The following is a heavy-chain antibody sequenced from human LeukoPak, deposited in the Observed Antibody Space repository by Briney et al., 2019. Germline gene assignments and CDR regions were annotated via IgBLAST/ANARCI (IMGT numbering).Heavy chain of an antibody. J-gene: IGHJ4*02. D-gene: IGHD3-3*01. CDR1: GFTFEDYD. CDR3: ARDRNDYDFWSGYSMSYCDY. V-gene: IGHV3-20*04. CDR2: IKWNGGST. Sequence: GGSLSLSCGASGFTFEDYDMNWVRQAPGKGQEWVSGIKWNGGSTGYADSVRGRFTVSRDNAKNSLYLQMNSLRAEDTALYYCARDRNDYDFWSGYSMSYCDYWGQGTLVTVS.